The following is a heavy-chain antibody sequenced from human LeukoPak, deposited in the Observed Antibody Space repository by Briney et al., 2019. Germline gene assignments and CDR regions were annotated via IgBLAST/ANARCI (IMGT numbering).Heavy chain of an antibody. V-gene: IGHV3-48*01. J-gene: IGHJ6*03. Sequence: GGSLRLSCAASGFTFSSYSMNWVRQAPGKGLEWVSYISSSSSTIYYADSVKGRFTISRDNSKNTLYLQMNSLRAEDTAVYYCARDNQYSSSWYGIDYYYYMDVWGKGTTVTVSS. CDR2: ISSSSSTI. D-gene: IGHD6-13*01. CDR3: ARDNQYSSSWYGIDYYYYMDV. CDR1: GFTFSSYS.